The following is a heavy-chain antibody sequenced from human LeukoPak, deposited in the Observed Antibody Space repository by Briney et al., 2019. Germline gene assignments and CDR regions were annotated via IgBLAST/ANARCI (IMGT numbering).Heavy chain of an antibody. J-gene: IGHJ4*02. Sequence: GGSLRLSCAASGFTFSIYWMHWVRQAPGKGLVWVSRINSDGSTTDYADSVKGRFTISRDNAKNTLYLQMDSLRAEDTALYYCATISGNFDYLDYWGQGTLVTVST. CDR3: ATISGNFDYLDY. V-gene: IGHV3-74*01. CDR2: INSDGSTT. CDR1: GFTFSIYW. D-gene: IGHD5-12*01.